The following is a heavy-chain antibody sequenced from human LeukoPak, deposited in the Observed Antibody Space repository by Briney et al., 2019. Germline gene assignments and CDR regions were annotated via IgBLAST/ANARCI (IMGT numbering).Heavy chain of an antibody. CDR2: IYYSGST. CDR3: ARPGVEDAFDI. Sequence: SETLSLTCTVSGGSISSSSYYWGWIRQPPGKGLEWIGSIYYSGSTYYNPSLKSRVTISVDTSKNQFSLKLTSVTAADTAVYYCARPGVEDAFDIWGQGTMVTVSS. J-gene: IGHJ3*02. CDR1: GGSISSSSYY. D-gene: IGHD7-27*01. V-gene: IGHV4-39*07.